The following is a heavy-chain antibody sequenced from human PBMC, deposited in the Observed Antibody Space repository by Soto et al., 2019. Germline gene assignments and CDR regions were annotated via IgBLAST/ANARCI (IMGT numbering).Heavy chain of an antibody. Sequence: QVQLVQSGAEVKKPGSSVKVSCKASGGTFSSYAISWVRQAPGQGLEWMGGIIPIFGTANYAQKFQGRVTITADESTSTAYMELSSLRYEDTAVYYCARAVTVTHYYDRSGYNFDYWGQGTLVTVSS. CDR2: IIPIFGTA. D-gene: IGHD3-22*01. J-gene: IGHJ4*02. CDR3: ARAVTVTHYYDRSGYNFDY. CDR1: GGTFSSYA. V-gene: IGHV1-69*01.